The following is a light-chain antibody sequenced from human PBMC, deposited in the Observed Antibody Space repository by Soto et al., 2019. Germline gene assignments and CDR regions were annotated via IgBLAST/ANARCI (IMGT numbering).Light chain of an antibody. Sequence: QSVLTQPASVSGSPGQSITISCTGTNSDVGGYNYVSWYQQHPGKDPKLMIYEVTNRPSGGSKRFPGSKSGNTTSLTIPGRQAEDESDYYCRSYTSSSTYVFGTGTKVTV. V-gene: IGLV2-14*01. J-gene: IGLJ1*01. CDR2: EVT. CDR3: RSYTSSSTYV. CDR1: NSDVGGYNY.